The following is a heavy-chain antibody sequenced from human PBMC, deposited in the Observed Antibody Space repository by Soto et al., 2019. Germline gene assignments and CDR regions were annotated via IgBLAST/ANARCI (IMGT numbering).Heavy chain of an antibody. J-gene: IGHJ6*02. V-gene: IGHV1-69*12. CDR2: IIPIFGTA. CDR1: GGTFSSYA. Sequence: QVQLVQSGAEVKKPGSSVKVSCKASGGTFSSYAINWVRQAPGQGLEWMGGIIPIFGTANYAQKFQGRVTITADESTSTAYMELSSLRSEDTAVYYCARAGLKDIVLVPPAMHGMDVWGQGTTVTVSS. D-gene: IGHD2-2*01. CDR3: ARAGLKDIVLVPPAMHGMDV.